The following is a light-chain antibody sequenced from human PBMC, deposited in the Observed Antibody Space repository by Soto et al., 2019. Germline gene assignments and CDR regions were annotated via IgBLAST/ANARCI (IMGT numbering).Light chain of an antibody. CDR2: GAS. J-gene: IGKJ1*01. CDR1: ETVATN. V-gene: IGKV3-15*01. CDR3: QQYFEWPPMT. Sequence: EVMLIRSPATLSMSPGERATLSCRASETVATNLAWYQQKPGQAPRLLISGASTRAAGISDRFRGGGSGTEFTLTITSLRSEDSGTYYCQQYFEWPPMTFGQGTKVEI.